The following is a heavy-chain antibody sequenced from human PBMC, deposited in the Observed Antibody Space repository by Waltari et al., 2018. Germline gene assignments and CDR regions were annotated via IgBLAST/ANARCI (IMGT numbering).Heavy chain of an antibody. CDR2: MKEDGTQK. CDR3: ARDWNWGFDY. Sequence: EVQLVESGGGLVQPGGSLRLSCAASGFRFSNNWMSGVRQAPGKGLEWVANMKEDGTQKYYVDSVRGRFTISRDNTKNTLYLQMNSLGVEDTAVYYCARDWNWGFDYWGQGTLVTVSS. D-gene: IGHD7-27*01. J-gene: IGHJ4*02. CDR1: GFRFSNNW. V-gene: IGHV3-7*01.